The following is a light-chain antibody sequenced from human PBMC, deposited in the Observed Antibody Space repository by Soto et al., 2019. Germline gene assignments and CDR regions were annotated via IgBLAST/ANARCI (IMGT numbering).Light chain of an antibody. Sequence: QLVLTQPASVSGSPGQSIAISCTGTSSDVGGYNYVSWYQQHPGKAPKLVIYEVTNRSSGVSNRFSGSKSGNTASLTISGLQAEDEADYYCSSYTSISILEFGGGTKLTVL. CDR3: SSYTSISILE. J-gene: IGLJ2*01. V-gene: IGLV2-14*01. CDR1: SSDVGGYNY. CDR2: EVT.